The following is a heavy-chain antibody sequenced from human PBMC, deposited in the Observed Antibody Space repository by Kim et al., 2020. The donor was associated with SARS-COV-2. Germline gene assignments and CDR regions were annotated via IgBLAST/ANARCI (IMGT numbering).Heavy chain of an antibody. Sequence: GGSLRLSCAASGFTFSSYSMNWVRQAPGKGLEWVSSISSSSSYIYYADSVKGRFTISRDNAKNSLYLQMNSLRAEDTAVYYCARDLPIVVVPAATDAFDIWGQGTMVTVSS. CDR1: GFTFSSYS. CDR3: ARDLPIVVVPAATDAFDI. CDR2: ISSSSSYI. J-gene: IGHJ3*02. V-gene: IGHV3-21*01. D-gene: IGHD2-2*01.